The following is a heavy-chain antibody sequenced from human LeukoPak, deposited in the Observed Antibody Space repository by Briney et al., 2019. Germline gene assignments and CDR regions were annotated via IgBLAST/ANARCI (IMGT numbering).Heavy chain of an antibody. V-gene: IGHV1-69*05. CDR2: IIPIFGTA. D-gene: IGHD1-26*01. CDR3: ARASSRSYDYFDY. J-gene: IGHJ4*02. CDR1: GVTFSSYA. Sequence: SVKVSCKASGVTFSSYAISWVRQAPGQGLEWMGGIIPIFGTANYAQKFQGRVTITTDESTSTAYMELSSLRSEDTAVYYCARASSRSYDYFDYWGQGTLVTVSS.